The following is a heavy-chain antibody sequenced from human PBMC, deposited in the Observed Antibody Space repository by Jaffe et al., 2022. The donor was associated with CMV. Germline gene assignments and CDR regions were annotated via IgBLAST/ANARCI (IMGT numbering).Heavy chain of an antibody. CDR3: ARARVRVINNYFFDF. CDR2: ISYSENT. CDR1: ADSFTSYY. V-gene: IGHV4-59*01. D-gene: IGHD1-1*01. Sequence: QVQLQESGPGLVKPSETLSLTCTVSADSFTSYYWSWIRQPPGKGLDWIGYISYSENTNYNPSLKSRVTISLDTSRNQFSLNLTSVTAADTAVYYCARARVRVINNYFFDFWGQGVLVTVSS. J-gene: IGHJ4*02.